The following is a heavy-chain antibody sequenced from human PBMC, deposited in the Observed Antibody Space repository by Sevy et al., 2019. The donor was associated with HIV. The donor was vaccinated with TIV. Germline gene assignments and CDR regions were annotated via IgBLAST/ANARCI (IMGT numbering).Heavy chain of an antibody. Sequence: SQTLSLTCAISGDSVYSNSAAWNWIRQSPSRGLEWLGRTHYRSKWYNEYAVSGKGRITINPDTSKNQFSLRLKSVTPDDAAVYYCARAGCSGDRFGVLGAFDFWGQGTIVTVSS. D-gene: IGHD2-15*01. V-gene: IGHV6-1*01. CDR1: GDSVYSNSAA. CDR2: THYRSKWYN. J-gene: IGHJ3*01. CDR3: ARAGCSGDRFGVLGAFDF.